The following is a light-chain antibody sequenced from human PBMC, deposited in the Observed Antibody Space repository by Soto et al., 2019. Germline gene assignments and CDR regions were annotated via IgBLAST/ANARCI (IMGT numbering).Light chain of an antibody. Sequence: QSVLTQPPSASGTPGQRVTISCSGSSSNIGSNTVNWYQQLPGTAPKLLIYNNNQRPSGVPDRFSGSNSGTSAALAISVLQSEDEADYYCAAWDDSLNGLVFGTGTKLTVL. V-gene: IGLV1-44*01. J-gene: IGLJ1*01. CDR3: AAWDDSLNGLV. CDR1: SSNIGSNT. CDR2: NNN.